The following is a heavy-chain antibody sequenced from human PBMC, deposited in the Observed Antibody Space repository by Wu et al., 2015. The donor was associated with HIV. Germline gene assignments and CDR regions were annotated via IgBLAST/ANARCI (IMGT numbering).Heavy chain of an antibody. CDR1: GYTFTSYG. CDR2: ISAYNGNT. J-gene: IGHJ5*02. Sequence: QVQLVQSGAEVKKPGASVKVSCKASGYTFTSYGISWVRQAPGQGLEWMGWISAYNGNTNYAQKLQGRVTMTTDTSTSTAYMELRSLRSDDTAVYYCARDAITIFGVVIPAHNWFDPWGQGTLVTVSS. V-gene: IGHV1-18*01. D-gene: IGHD3-3*01. CDR3: ARDAITIFGVVIPAHNWFDP.